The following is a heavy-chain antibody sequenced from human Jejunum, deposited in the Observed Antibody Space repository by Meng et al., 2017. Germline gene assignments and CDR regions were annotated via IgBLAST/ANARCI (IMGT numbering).Heavy chain of an antibody. CDR1: GFTLSDSY. V-gene: IGHV3-11*01. CDR3: VKALGYTYGYYF. J-gene: IGHJ4*02. D-gene: IGHD5-18*01. Sequence: LVGSGGNLVKPGGSRRLSCAASGFTLSDSYMSWIRQAPGKGLEWVSYISSSGTTIYYADSVKGRFTISRDNAKNSLYLQITSLRAEDTAIYYCVKALGYTYGYYFWGQGTLVTVSS. CDR2: ISSSGTTI.